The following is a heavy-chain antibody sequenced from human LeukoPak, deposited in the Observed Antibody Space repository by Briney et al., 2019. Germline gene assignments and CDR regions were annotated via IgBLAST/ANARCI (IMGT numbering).Heavy chain of an antibody. V-gene: IGHV4-61*02. J-gene: IGHJ4*02. CDR1: GGSISSGSYY. Sequence: PSETLSLTCTVSGGSISSGSYYWSWIRQPAGKGLEWIGRIYTSGSTNYNPSLKSRVTISVDTSKNQFSLKLSSVTAADTAVYYCARITYYYGSGSYLFDYWGQGTLVTVSS. D-gene: IGHD3-10*01. CDR3: ARITYYYGSGSYLFDY. CDR2: IYTSGST.